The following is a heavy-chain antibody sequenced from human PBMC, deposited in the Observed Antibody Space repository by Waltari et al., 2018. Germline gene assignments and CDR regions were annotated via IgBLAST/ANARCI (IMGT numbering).Heavy chain of an antibody. V-gene: IGHV1-3*01. CDR3: ARDQKPPAFMVPKGYFDY. CDR2: INAGNGNT. D-gene: IGHD2-8*01. J-gene: IGHJ4*02. Sequence: QVQLVQSGAEVKKPGASVKVSCKASGYTFTSYAMHWVRQAPGQRLEWMGWINAGNGNTKYSQKFQGRVTITRDTSASTAYMELSSVTAADTAVYYCARDQKPPAFMVPKGYFDYWGQGTLVTVSS. CDR1: GYTFTSYA.